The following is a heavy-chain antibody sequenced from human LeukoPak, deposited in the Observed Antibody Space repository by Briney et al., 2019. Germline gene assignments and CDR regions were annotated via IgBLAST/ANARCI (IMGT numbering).Heavy chain of an antibody. CDR3: ARGSDGGINMDV. V-gene: IGHV1-8*01. CDR1: GYTFTSYD. Sequence: ASVKVSCKASGYTFTSYDINWVRQATGQGLEWMGWMNPNSGNTGYAQKFQGRVTMARNTSISTAYMELSSLRSEDTAVYYCARGSDGGINMDVWGQGTTVTVSS. D-gene: IGHD4-23*01. J-gene: IGHJ6*02. CDR2: MNPNSGNT.